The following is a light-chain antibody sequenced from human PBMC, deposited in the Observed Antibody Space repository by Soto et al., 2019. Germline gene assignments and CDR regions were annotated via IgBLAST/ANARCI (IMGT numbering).Light chain of an antibody. CDR2: EVN. Sequence: QSALTQPPSASGSPGPSVTISCTGTSNDVGAYNYVSWYQQHPGKAPKVMIYEVNKRPSGVPDRFSGSKSGNTASLTVSGLQAEDEADYYCSSFAVSNSFVFGTGTKLTVL. CDR1: SNDVGAYNY. J-gene: IGLJ1*01. CDR3: SSFAVSNSFV. V-gene: IGLV2-8*01.